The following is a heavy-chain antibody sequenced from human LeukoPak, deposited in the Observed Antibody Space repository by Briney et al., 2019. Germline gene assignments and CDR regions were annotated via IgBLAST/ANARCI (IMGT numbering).Heavy chain of an antibody. Sequence: QPGGSLRLSCAVPGFTFSNYAMTWVRQAPGKGLEWVSEITGSGNSTYYADSVKGRFTISRDNSKNTLYLQMNSLRAEDTAVYYCARELFDFDYWGQGTLVTVSS. CDR2: ITGSGNST. V-gene: IGHV3-23*01. CDR1: GFTFSNYA. J-gene: IGHJ4*02. D-gene: IGHD3-10*01. CDR3: ARELFDFDY.